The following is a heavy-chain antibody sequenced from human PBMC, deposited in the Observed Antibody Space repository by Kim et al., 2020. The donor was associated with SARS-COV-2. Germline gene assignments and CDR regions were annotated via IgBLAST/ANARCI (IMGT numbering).Heavy chain of an antibody. CDR2: INAGNGNT. V-gene: IGHV1-3*01. CDR3: AREGPYSSSWYEREVFDY. Sequence: ASVKVSCKASGYTFTSYAMHWVRQAPGQRLEWMGWINAGNGNTKYSQKFQGRVTITRDTSASTAYMELSSLRSEDTAVYYCAREGPYSSSWYEREVFDYWGQGTLVTVSS. D-gene: IGHD6-13*01. CDR1: GYTFTSYA. J-gene: IGHJ4*02.